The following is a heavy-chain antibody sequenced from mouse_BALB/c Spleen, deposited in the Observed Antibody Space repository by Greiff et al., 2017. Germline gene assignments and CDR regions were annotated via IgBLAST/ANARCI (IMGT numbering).Heavy chain of an antibody. D-gene: IGHD1-1*01. Sequence: QVQLQQSGAELVRPGSSVKISCKASGYAFSSYWMNWVKQRPGQGLEWIGQIYPGDGETNYNGKFKGKATLTADKSSSTAYMQLSSLTSEDSAVYFCARNYGSSPWFAYWGQGTLVTVSA. CDR2: IYPGDGET. CDR1: GYAFSSYW. CDR3: ARNYGSSPWFAY. V-gene: IGHV1-80*01. J-gene: IGHJ3*01.